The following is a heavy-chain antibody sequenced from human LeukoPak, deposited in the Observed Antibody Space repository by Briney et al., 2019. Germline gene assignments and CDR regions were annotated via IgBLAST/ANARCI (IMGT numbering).Heavy chain of an antibody. D-gene: IGHD1-14*01. J-gene: IGHJ5*02. CDR3: ARGPHRWFDP. Sequence: ASVKVSCKASGYTFTSYDINGVRQATGQGLEWMGWMNPNSGNTGYAQKFQGRVTITADESTSTAYMELSSLRSEDTAVYYCARGPHRWFDPWGQGTLVTVSS. CDR1: GYTFTSYD. V-gene: IGHV1-8*01. CDR2: MNPNSGNT.